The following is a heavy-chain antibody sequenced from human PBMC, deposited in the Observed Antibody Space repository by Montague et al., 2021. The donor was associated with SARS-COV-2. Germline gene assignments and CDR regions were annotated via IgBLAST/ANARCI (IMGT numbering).Heavy chain of an antibody. CDR1: GGSISNSHYY. V-gene: IGHV4-39*01. CDR3: ARQPPYQTAAFDI. Sequence: SETLSLTCTVSGGSISNSHYYCAWIRQPPGKGLEWIGSIYFNGHSYYNPSLKNRASISLDTSKNQYYLKLNSVAAADTAVYYCARQPPYQTAAFDIWGQGTMVTVSS. CDR2: IYFNGHS. J-gene: IGHJ3*02. D-gene: IGHD2-2*01.